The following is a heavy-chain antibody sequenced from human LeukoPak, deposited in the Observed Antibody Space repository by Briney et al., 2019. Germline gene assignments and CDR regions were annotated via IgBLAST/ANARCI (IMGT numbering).Heavy chain of an antibody. CDR2: ISSSGSTI. Sequence: GGSLRLSCAASGFTFSDYYMSWIRQAPGKGLEWVSYISSSGSTIYYADSVKGRFTISRDNAKNSLYLQTNSLRAEDTAVYYCASGYYDFWSGYPYYFDYWGQGTLVTASS. J-gene: IGHJ4*02. CDR1: GFTFSDYY. CDR3: ASGYYDFWSGYPYYFDY. V-gene: IGHV3-11*04. D-gene: IGHD3-3*01.